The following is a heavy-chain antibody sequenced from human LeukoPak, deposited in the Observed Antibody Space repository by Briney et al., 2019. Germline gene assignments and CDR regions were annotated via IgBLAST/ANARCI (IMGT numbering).Heavy chain of an antibody. J-gene: IGHJ4*02. D-gene: IGHD5-18*01. CDR1: GFTFSTYA. V-gene: IGHV3-30-3*01. Sequence: GTSLRLSCAASGFTFSTYAVHWVRQAPGKGLEWVAVMSYDGANRYYADSVKGRFTISRDNSKNTLFLQMNSLRAEDTAVYYCARRYSYGIDYWGQGTLVTVSS. CDR3: ARRYSYGIDY. CDR2: MSYDGANR.